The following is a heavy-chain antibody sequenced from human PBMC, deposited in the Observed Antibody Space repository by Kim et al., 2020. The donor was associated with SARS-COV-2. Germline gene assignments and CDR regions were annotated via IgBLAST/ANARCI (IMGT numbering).Heavy chain of an antibody. V-gene: IGHV3-23*01. D-gene: IGHD3-22*01. Sequence: YYADSVKGRFIISRDNSKNTLHLQMNSLRVEDTAIYYCARHFGSSGSEFHHWGQGTLVTVSS. J-gene: IGHJ1*01. CDR3: ARHFGSSGSEFHH.